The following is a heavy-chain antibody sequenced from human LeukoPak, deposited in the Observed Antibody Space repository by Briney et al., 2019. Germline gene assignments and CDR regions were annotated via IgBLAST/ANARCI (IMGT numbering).Heavy chain of an antibody. CDR1: GFTFNNYW. J-gene: IGHJ4*02. CDR3: AKDVRGALY. V-gene: IGHV3-7*01. CDR2: INQDGSEK. Sequence: SGGSLRLSCAASGFTFNNYWMNWVRQAPGKGLEWVASINQDGSEKYYVDSVKGRFTISRDNSKNTLYLQMNSLRAEDTAVYYCAKDVRGALYWGQGTLVTVSS.